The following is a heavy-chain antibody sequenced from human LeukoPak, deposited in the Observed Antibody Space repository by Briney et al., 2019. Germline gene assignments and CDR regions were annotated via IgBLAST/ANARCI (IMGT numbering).Heavy chain of an antibody. D-gene: IGHD4-11*01. CDR1: GFTFSSYA. V-gene: IGHV3-30-3*01. Sequence: GGSLRLSCAASGFTFSSYAMHWDRPAQGKGLKWVAVISYDGSNKYYADSVKGRFTISRDNSKNTLYLQMNSLRAEDTAVYYCARGLTTLTVKDYFDYWGQGTLVTVSS. J-gene: IGHJ4*02. CDR3: ARGLTTLTVKDYFDY. CDR2: ISYDGSNK.